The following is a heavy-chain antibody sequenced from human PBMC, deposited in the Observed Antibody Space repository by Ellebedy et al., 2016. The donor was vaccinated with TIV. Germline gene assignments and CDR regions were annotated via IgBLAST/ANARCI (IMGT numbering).Heavy chain of an antibody. CDR3: ARELVDILTGNEVYGMDV. CDR1: GYTFIDYY. V-gene: IGHV1-2*02. Sequence: AASVKVSCKASGYTFIDYYVHWVRQAPGQGLEWMGWINPKSGVTKYAQRFQGRVTMTRDTSLSTVLMELISLKSEDTAVYFCARELVDILTGNEVYGMDVWGRGTTVTVSS. CDR2: INPKSGVT. D-gene: IGHD3-9*01. J-gene: IGHJ6*02.